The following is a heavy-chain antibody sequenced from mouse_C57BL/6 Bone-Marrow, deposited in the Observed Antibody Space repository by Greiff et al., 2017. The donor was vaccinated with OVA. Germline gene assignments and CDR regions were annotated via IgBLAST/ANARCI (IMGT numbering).Heavy chain of an antibody. D-gene: IGHD3-3*01. J-gene: IGHJ4*01. CDR2: IRSKSNNYAT. Sequence: EVHLVESGGGLVQPKGSLKLSCAASGFSFNTYAMNWVRQAPGKGLEWVARIRSKSNNYATYYADSVKDRFTISRDDSESMLYLQMNNLKTEDTAMYYWVRQRARGAMDYWGQGTSVTVSS. CDR3: VRQRARGAMDY. V-gene: IGHV10-1*01. CDR1: GFSFNTYA.